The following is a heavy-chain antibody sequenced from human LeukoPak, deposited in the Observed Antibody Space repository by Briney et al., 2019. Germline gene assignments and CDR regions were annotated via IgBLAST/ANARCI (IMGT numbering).Heavy chain of an antibody. CDR1: GRTLSRYA. CDR2: IIPIFGTA. V-gene: IGHV1-69*13. CDR3: AREAAGMISFDY. D-gene: IGHD3-10*01. J-gene: IGHJ4*02. Sequence: SVKVSCKASGRTLSRYAISWVRHAPGQGLECMRGIIPIFGTANYAQKFQGRVTINADESTSTAYMELSSLRSEDTAVYYCAREAAGMISFDYWGQGTLVTVSS.